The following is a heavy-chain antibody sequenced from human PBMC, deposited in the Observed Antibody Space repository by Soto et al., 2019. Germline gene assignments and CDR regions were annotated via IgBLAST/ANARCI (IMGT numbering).Heavy chain of an antibody. CDR3: AKDRRDSWCSDY. CDR2: ISYDENK. CDR1: GFSFSNYG. Sequence: QVQLVESGGGVVQPGRSLRLSCAASGFSFSNYGIHWVRQAPGKGLEWVALISYDENKNYADSVKGRSTISRDNSKNTVDLQMTSLRAEDTAVYYCAKDRRDSWCSDYWGQGTLVTVSS. D-gene: IGHD2-15*01. V-gene: IGHV3-30*18. J-gene: IGHJ4*02.